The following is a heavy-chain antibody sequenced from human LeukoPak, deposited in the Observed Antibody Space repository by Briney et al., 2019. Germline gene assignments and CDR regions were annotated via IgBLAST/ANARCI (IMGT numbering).Heavy chain of an antibody. CDR3: ARAADGDYGSLPDY. CDR1: GLTFSDYF. J-gene: IGHJ4*02. D-gene: IGHD4-17*01. V-gene: IGHV3-11*04. Sequence: PGGSLRLSCAASGLTFSDYFMSWIRQAPGKGLEWVSYISNSGSTIYYADSVKGRFTISRDNAKNSLFLQMNSLRAEDTAVYYCARAADGDYGSLPDYWGQGTLVTVSS. CDR2: ISNSGSTI.